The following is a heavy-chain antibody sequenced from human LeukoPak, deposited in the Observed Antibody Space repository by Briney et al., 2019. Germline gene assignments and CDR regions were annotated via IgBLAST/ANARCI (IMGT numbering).Heavy chain of an antibody. CDR3: ARDYYDSSGYYYAL. CDR2: VYHSGST. V-gene: IGHV4-30-2*01. CDR1: GGSISSGGYS. D-gene: IGHD3-22*01. J-gene: IGHJ4*02. Sequence: SETLSLTCAVSGGSISSGGYSWSWIRQPPGKGLEWIGYVYHSGSTYYNPSLKSRVTISVDRSKNQFSLKLSSVTAADTAVYYCARDYYDSSGYYYALWGQGTLVTVSS.